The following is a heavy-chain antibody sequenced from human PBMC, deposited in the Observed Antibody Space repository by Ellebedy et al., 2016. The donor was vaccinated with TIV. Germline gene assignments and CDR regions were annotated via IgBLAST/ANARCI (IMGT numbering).Heavy chain of an antibody. CDR1: GFTFSTYW. CDR3: ARKLGVPSFDY. D-gene: IGHD3-3*02. J-gene: IGHJ4*02. V-gene: IGHV3-74*01. Sequence: GESLKISXAASGFTFSTYWMHWVRQAPGKGLVWVSRISSDGTTTIYADSVKGRFTISRDNAKNTLYLQMDTLRGEDTAVYYCARKLGVPSFDYWGQGTLVTVSS. CDR2: ISSDGTTT.